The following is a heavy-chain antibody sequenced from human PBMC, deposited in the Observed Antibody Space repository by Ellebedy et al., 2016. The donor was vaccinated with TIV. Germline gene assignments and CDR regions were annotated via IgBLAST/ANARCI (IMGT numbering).Heavy chain of an antibody. CDR2: ISSSGTTT. Sequence: GESLKISCAASGFTLTTYSMNWVRQAPGKGLEWLAFISSSGTTTHYADSVKGRFSISRDNGKNLLFLQMSSLRAEDTAVYYCAPRDGSFTYWGQGTMVTLSS. CDR1: GFTLTTYS. D-gene: IGHD6-13*01. J-gene: IGHJ3*01. V-gene: IGHV3-48*04. CDR3: APRDGSFTY.